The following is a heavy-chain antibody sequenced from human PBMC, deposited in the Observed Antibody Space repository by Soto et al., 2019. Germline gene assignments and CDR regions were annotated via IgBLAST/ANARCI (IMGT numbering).Heavy chain of an antibody. Sequence: SETLSLTCTVSGDSITGSSWWSWVRQPPGKGLEWIGEVSQSGNTNYNPSLMSRLTISVDKSKNQFSLRLTYVTAADTGIYYCAREVPGLREVNRNWFDPWGQGTLVTVS. D-gene: IGHD3-10*01. V-gene: IGHV4-4*02. CDR1: GDSITGSSW. CDR3: AREVPGLREVNRNWFDP. CDR2: VSQSGNT. J-gene: IGHJ5*02.